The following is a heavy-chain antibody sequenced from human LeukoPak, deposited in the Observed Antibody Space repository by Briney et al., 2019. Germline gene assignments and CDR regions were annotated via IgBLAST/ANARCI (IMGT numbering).Heavy chain of an antibody. CDR3: AKSGRYCSAGSCYQEASLDY. CDR1: GYTFTSYG. V-gene: IGHV1-18*01. J-gene: IGHJ4*02. D-gene: IGHD2-15*01. Sequence: ASVKVSCKASGYTFTSYGISWVRQAPGQGLEWLGWISTYNNNTHYAQKFQVRVTMTTDTSTSTAYMELRSLRSDDTAVYYCAKSGRYCSAGSCYQEASLDYWGQGTLVTVSS. CDR2: ISTYNNNT.